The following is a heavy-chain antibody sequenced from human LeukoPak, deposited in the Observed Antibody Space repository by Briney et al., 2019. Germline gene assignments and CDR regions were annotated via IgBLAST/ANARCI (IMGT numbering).Heavy chain of an antibody. Sequence: SETLSLTCTVSGGSIDSSRHCWDWVRQPPGKGLEWIASIYYSRTTEYNPSLKSRVTMSIDTSKNQFSLKLRSVTAADTSIYFCARSSFTYDNWFDTWGHGTLVTVSS. CDR2: IYYSRTT. V-gene: IGHV4-39*01. CDR1: GGSIDSSRHC. J-gene: IGHJ5*01. D-gene: IGHD3-22*01. CDR3: ARSSFTYDNWFDT.